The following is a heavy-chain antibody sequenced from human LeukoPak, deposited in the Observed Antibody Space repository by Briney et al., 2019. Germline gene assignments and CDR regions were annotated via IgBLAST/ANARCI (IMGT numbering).Heavy chain of an antibody. CDR2: ISGSGGST. Sequence: GGSLRLSCAASGFTFSSYAMNWVRQAPGKGLEWVSAISGSGGSTYYADSVKGRFTISRDNSKNTLYLQMNSLRAEDTAVYYCAKHSNPIVVVPAAKYWGQGTLVTVSS. CDR3: AKHSNPIVVVPAAKY. V-gene: IGHV3-23*01. D-gene: IGHD2-2*01. CDR1: GFTFSSYA. J-gene: IGHJ4*02.